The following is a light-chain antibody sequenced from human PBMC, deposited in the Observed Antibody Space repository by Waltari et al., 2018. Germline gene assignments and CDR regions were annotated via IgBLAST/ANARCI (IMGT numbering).Light chain of an antibody. J-gene: IGKJ2*01. CDR2: WAS. CDR3: QQSFTTPPT. Sequence: DIVLTQSPDSLAVSLGERATINWKSSQKVFYNSNDKNYLVWYQQKSGQPPKLLIYWASTRESGVPDRFSGSGSGTEFTLTISNLQAEDVAVYYCQQSFTTPPTFGQGTKLEIK. CDR1: QKVFYNSNDKNY. V-gene: IGKV4-1*01.